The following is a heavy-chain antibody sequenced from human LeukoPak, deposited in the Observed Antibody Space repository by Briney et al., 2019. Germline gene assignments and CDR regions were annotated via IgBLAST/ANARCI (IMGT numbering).Heavy chain of an antibody. CDR1: GGSISSYY. CDR2: IYYSGST. V-gene: IGHV4-59*01. D-gene: IGHD2-15*01. Sequence: SETLSLTCTVSGGSISSYYWSWIRQPPGKGLEWIGYIYYSGSTNYNPSLKSRVTISVDTSKNQFSLKLSSVTVADTAVYYCATAYCSGGSCYFFDYWGQGTLVTVSS. CDR3: ATAYCSGGSCYFFDY. J-gene: IGHJ4*02.